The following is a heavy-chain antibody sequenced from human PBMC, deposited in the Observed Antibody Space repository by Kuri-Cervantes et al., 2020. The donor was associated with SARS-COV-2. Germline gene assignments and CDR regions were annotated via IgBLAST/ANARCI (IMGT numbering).Heavy chain of an antibody. V-gene: IGHV1-18*01. D-gene: IGHD3-3*01. J-gene: IGHJ6*02. CDR1: GYTLTSYG. Sequence: ASVKVSCKASGYTLTSYGISWVRQAPGQGLEWMGRISAYNGNTNYAQKLQGRVTMTTDPSTRTAYMELRSLRSDDTAVYYCARNWSGYFPWVYYYGMDVWGQGTTVTVSS. CDR2: ISAYNGNT. CDR3: ARNWSGYFPWVYYYGMDV.